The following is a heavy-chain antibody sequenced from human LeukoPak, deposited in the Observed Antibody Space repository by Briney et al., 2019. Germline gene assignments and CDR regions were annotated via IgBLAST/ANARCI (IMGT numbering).Heavy chain of an antibody. CDR1: GYTFTNYG. CDR2: ISADNGNT. J-gene: IGHJ4*02. D-gene: IGHD2-2*01. CDR3: ARSLPSWPASMYYFDY. Sequence: GASVKVSCKASGYTFTNYGINWVRQAPGQGLEWMGWISADNGNTNYAQKVQGRVTMTTDTSTSTAYMELRSLRSDDTAVYYCARSLPSWPASMYYFDYWGQGTLVTVSS. V-gene: IGHV1-18*01.